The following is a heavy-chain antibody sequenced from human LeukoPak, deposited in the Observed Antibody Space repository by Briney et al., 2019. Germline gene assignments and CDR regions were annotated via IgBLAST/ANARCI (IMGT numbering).Heavy chain of an antibody. J-gene: IGHJ5*02. D-gene: IGHD3-10*01. Sequence: PSETLSLTCTVSGGSISSGDYYWSWIRQPPGKGLEWIGYIYYNGSTYYNPSLESRVTISVDTSKNQFSLKLSSVTAADTAVYYCARTSLGGAWFDPWGQGTLVTVSS. CDR1: GGSISSGDYY. V-gene: IGHV4-30-4*08. CDR2: IYYNGST. CDR3: ARTSLGGAWFDP.